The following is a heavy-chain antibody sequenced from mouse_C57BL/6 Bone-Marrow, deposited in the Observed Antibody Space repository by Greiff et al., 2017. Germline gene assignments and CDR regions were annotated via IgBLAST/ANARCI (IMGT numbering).Heavy chain of an antibody. Sequence: QVQLKESGPGLVQPSQSLSITCTVSGFSLTSYGVHWVRQPPGKGLEWLGVIWSGGSTDYNAAFISRLSISKDNAKSHVFFKMNSLQADDTAIYYCAPYDYDGYAMDYWGQGTSVTVSS. CDR2: IWSGGST. CDR3: APYDYDGYAMDY. CDR1: GFSLTSYG. D-gene: IGHD2-4*01. V-gene: IGHV2-4*01. J-gene: IGHJ4*01.